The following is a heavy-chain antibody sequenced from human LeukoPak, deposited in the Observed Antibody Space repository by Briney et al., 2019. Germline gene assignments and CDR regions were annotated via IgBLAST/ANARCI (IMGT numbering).Heavy chain of an antibody. Sequence: GASVKVSCKASGGTFSSYAISWVRQAPGQGLEWMRGIIPIFGTANYAQKFQGRVTITTDESTSTAYMELSSLRSEDTAVYYCARDLCSGGSCNWFDPWGQGTLVTVSS. CDR1: GGTFSSYA. CDR2: IIPIFGTA. CDR3: ARDLCSGGSCNWFDP. D-gene: IGHD2-15*01. J-gene: IGHJ5*02. V-gene: IGHV1-69*05.